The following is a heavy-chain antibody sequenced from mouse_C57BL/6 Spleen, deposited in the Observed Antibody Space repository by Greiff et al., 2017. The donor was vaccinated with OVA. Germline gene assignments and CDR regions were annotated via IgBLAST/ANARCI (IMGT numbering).Heavy chain of an antibody. CDR1: GYTFTDYY. CDR3: ARSYGNPEYFDV. D-gene: IGHD2-10*02. Sequence: EVQLQQSGPELVKPGASVKISCKASGYTFTDYYMNWVKQSHGKSLEWIGDINPNNGGTSYNQKFKGKATLTVDKSSSTAYMELRSLTSEDSAVYYCARSYGNPEYFDVWGTGTTFTVSS. J-gene: IGHJ1*03. CDR2: INPNNGGT. V-gene: IGHV1-26*01.